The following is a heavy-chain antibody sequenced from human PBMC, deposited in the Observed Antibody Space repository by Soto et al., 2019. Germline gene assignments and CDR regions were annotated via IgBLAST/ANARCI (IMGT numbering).Heavy chain of an antibody. V-gene: IGHV3-48*01. CDR3: ARVTTVVTPGY. Sequence: EVQLVESGGGLVQPGGSLRLSCAASGFTFSSYSMNWVRQAPGKGLEWVSYISSSSSIIYYADSVKGRFTISRDNAKNSLYLQMNSLRAEDTAVYYCARVTTVVTPGYWGQGTLVTVSS. CDR2: ISSSSSII. J-gene: IGHJ4*02. CDR1: GFTFSSYS. D-gene: IGHD4-17*01.